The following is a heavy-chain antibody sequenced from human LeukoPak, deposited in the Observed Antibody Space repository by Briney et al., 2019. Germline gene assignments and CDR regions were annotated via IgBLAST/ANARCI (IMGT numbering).Heavy chain of an antibody. V-gene: IGHV4-39*01. CDR2: IYYSGNT. D-gene: IGHD6-19*01. CDR1: GGSITSSSYY. CDR3: ARVGSTGWYLN. J-gene: IGHJ4*02. Sequence: SETLSLTCIVSGGSITSSSYYWGWIRQPPGKGLEWIGTIYYSGNTYYNPSLKSRVTISVGTSKNQFSLKLSSVTATDTAVYYCARVGSTGWYLNWGQGTLVTVSS.